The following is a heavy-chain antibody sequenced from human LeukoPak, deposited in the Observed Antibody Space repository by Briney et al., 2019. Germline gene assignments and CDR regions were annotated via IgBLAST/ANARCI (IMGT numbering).Heavy chain of an antibody. J-gene: IGHJ4*02. D-gene: IGHD2/OR15-2a*01. CDR1: GFTFTDHY. CDR3: VREGEGPLSKDFDY. V-gene: IGHV1-2*02. CDR2: IGPHSTFT. Sequence: ASMTVSCKSSGFTFTDHYIHWVRQGPGQGLEGMGYIGPHSTFTSSPQEFQGRVTMTRDASMSTAYMELTRLTSDDTAVYYCVREGEGPLSKDFDYWGQGTLVTVSS.